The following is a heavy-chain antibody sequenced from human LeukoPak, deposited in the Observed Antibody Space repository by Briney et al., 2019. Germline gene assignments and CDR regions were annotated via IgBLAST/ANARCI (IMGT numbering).Heavy chain of an antibody. J-gene: IGHJ4*02. CDR3: ARDGDYYDSSDPDY. V-gene: IGHV3-9*01. CDR1: GFTFDDYA. D-gene: IGHD3-22*01. CDR2: ISWNSGSI. Sequence: PGRSLRLSCAASGFTFDDYAMHWVRPAPGKGLEWVSGISWNSGSIGYADSVKGRFTISRDNSKNTLYLQMNSLRAEDTAVYYCARDGDYYDSSDPDYWGQGTLVTVSS.